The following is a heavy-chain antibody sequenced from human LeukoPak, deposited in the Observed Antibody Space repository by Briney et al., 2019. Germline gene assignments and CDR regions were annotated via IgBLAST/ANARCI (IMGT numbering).Heavy chain of an antibody. CDR3: ATQHYYDSSGYSDY. V-gene: IGHV1-24*01. J-gene: IGHJ4*02. CDR1: GYTLTELS. Sequence: ASVKVSCKVSGYTLTELSMHWVRQAPGKGLEWMGGFDAEDGETIYAQKVQGRVTMTEDTSTDTAYMELSRLRSEDTAVYYCATQHYYDSSGYSDYWGQGTLVTVSS. D-gene: IGHD3-22*01. CDR2: FDAEDGET.